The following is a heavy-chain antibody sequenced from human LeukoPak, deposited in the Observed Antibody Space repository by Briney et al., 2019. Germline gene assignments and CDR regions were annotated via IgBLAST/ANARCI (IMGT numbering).Heavy chain of an antibody. CDR1: AASVTTYS. V-gene: IGHV4-4*07. D-gene: IGHD3-10*01. CDR3: ARDHYGSGSYKAYFDY. Sequence: SETLSLTCTVSAASVTTYSWSWLRQPAGKGLEWIGRVYSSGATKYNPSLKSRVTLSADTSKNQFSLKLPSVTAADTAVYYCARDHYGSGSYKAYFDYWGQGSQVTVSS. CDR2: VYSSGAT. J-gene: IGHJ4*02.